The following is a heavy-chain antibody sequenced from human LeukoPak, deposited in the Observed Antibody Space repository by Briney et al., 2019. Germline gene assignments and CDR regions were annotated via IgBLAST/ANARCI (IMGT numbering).Heavy chain of an antibody. J-gene: IGHJ4*02. D-gene: IGHD5-24*01. CDR1: GGSISSYY. V-gene: IGHV4-59*01. CDR2: IYYSGST. CDR3: ARFPGATTNY. Sequence: TSETLSLTCTVSGGSISSYYWSWIRQPPGKGLEWIGYIYYSGSTNYNPSLKSRVTISVDTSKNQFSLKLSSVTAAGTAVYYCARFPGATTNYWGQGTLVTVSS.